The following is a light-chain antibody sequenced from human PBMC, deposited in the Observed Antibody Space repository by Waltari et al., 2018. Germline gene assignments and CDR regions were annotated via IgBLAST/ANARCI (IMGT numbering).Light chain of an antibody. J-gene: IGKJ4*01. CDR1: QGIRTY. CDR2: SAS. CDR3: QQLNSYPLT. V-gene: IGKV1-9*01. Sequence: DIQLTQSPSFLSASVRYRVTITCRASQGIRTYVAWYQQKPGKAPKLLIYSASTLQSGVPSRFRGSGSGTEFSLTISSLQPEDFATYYCQQLNSYPLTFGGGTKVEIK.